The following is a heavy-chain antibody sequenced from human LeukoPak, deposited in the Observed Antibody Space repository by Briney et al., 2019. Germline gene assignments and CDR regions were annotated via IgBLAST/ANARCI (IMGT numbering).Heavy chain of an antibody. V-gene: IGHV1-18*01. CDR1: GYTFTSYG. Sequence: GASVKVSCKASGYTFTSYGISWVRQAPGQGLEWMGWISAYNGNTNYAQKLQGRVTMTTDTSTSTAYMELRSLRSDDTAVYYCARVRSDFWSGYLAYGMDVWGQGTTVTVSS. D-gene: IGHD3-3*01. CDR3: ARVRSDFWSGYLAYGMDV. J-gene: IGHJ6*02. CDR2: ISAYNGNT.